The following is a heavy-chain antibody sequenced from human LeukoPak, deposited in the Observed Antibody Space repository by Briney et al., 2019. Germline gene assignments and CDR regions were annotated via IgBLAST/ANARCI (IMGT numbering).Heavy chain of an antibody. CDR1: GPTFSTYS. CDR2: IRRGGTI. CDR3: AREEAYGFDT. V-gene: IGHV3-48*02. Sequence: GGSLTLSCAPSGPTFSTYSMKWVRQAPGKGLEWLSYIRRGGTINYVDSVKGRFIISRDNDKNSLYLQMNSLRDEETAVYYCAREEAYGFDTWGQGTMVTVSS. J-gene: IGHJ3*02.